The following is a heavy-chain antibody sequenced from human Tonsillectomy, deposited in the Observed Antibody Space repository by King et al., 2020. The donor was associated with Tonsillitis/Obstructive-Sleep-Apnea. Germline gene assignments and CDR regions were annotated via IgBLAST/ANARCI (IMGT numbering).Heavy chain of an antibody. Sequence: VQLQQWGAGLLKPSETLSLTCAVYGGSFSAYYWNWIRQPPGKGLEWIGEISHSGSTKYTPSLQSRGTISIDTSKKQFSLKLSSVTAADTAVYYCARTQYYEFILGYYYMDVWGKGTTVTVSS. CDR1: GGSFSAYY. V-gene: IGHV4-34*01. J-gene: IGHJ6*03. D-gene: IGHD3-3*01. CDR2: ISHSGST. CDR3: ARTQYYEFILGYYYMDV.